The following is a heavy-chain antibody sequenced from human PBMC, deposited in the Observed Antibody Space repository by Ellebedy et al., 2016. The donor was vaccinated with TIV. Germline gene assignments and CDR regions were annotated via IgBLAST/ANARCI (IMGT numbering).Heavy chain of an antibody. CDR2: IKQDGSDK. V-gene: IGHV3-7*01. J-gene: IGHJ4*02. CDR3: ARDAATTVTSYDL. CDR1: GFTFSNYW. D-gene: IGHD4-17*01. Sequence: GESLKISCAASGFTFSNYWMTWVRQAPGKGLEWVANIKQDGSDKKHVNSVKGRFTISRDNAKNSLFLQMKTLRVEEPAVYYCARDAATTVTSYDLWGQGVLVTVSS.